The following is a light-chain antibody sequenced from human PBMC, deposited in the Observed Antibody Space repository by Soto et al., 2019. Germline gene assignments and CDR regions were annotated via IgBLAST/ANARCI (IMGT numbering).Light chain of an antibody. CDR1: QSVSNN. CDR3: PQYNEWPLP. Sequence: EIVMTQSPATLSVSPGERATLSCRASQSVSNNLAWYQQKPGQAPRLLIYHASTGATGIPARFSGSGSGTELSPTISSVQSEDFPVYYCPQYNEWPLPFGGGTKVEIK. J-gene: IGKJ4*01. CDR2: HAS. V-gene: IGKV3-15*01.